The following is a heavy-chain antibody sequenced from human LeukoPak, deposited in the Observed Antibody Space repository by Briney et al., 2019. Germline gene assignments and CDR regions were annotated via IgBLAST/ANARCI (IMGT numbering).Heavy chain of an antibody. V-gene: IGHV4-39*02. CDR1: GGSISGSSYY. J-gene: IGHJ4*02. CDR3: ARGKPGITIFGVVTIAFDY. CDR2: IYYSGST. D-gene: IGHD3-3*01. Sequence: SETLSLTCTVSGGSISGSSYYWGWIRQPPGKGLEWIGSIYYSGSTYYNPSLKSRVTISVDTSKNQFSLKLNSVTATDTAVYYCARGKPGITIFGVVTIAFDYWGQGTLVTVSS.